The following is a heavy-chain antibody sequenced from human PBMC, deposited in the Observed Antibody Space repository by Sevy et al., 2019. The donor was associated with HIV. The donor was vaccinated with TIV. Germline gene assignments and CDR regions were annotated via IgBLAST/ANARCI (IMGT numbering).Heavy chain of an antibody. CDR3: ARAGYYGSGSYKNYYYGMDV. CDR2: IYSGGST. V-gene: IGHV3-53*01. CDR1: GFTVSSNY. J-gene: IGHJ6*02. Sequence: GGSLRLSCAASGFTVSSNYMSWVRQAPGKGLEWVSVIYSGGSTYYADSVKGRFTISRDNSKNTLYLQMNSLRAEDTAVYYCARAGYYGSGSYKNYYYGMDVWGQGTTVTVSS. D-gene: IGHD3-10*01.